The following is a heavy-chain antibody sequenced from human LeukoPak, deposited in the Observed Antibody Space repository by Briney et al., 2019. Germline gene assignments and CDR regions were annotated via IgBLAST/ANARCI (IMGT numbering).Heavy chain of an antibody. V-gene: IGHV3-23*01. D-gene: IGHD3-22*01. CDR3: DKDVRGYNRPFDY. CDR2: INGSGANT. CDR1: GFTFSICA. J-gene: IGHJ4*02. Sequence: PGGSLRLSCAASGFTFSICAMNWVRQAPGKGLEWVSSINGSGANTYYADSVEGRFTISRDNSKNTLYLQMNSLRAEDTAVYYCDKDVRGYNRPFDYWGQGTMVTVSS.